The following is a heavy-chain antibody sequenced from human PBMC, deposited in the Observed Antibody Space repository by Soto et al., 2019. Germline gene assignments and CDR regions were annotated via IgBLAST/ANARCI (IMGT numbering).Heavy chain of an antibody. Sequence: LSLTCTVSGGSISSYYWSWIRQPPGKGLEWIGYIYYSGSTNYNPSLKSRLTISVDTSKNQFSLKLSSVTAADTAVYYCARRYGSAFDIWGQGTMVTVSS. CDR1: GGSISSYY. D-gene: IGHD3-10*01. J-gene: IGHJ3*02. CDR3: ARRYGSAFDI. CDR2: IYYSGST. V-gene: IGHV4-59*01.